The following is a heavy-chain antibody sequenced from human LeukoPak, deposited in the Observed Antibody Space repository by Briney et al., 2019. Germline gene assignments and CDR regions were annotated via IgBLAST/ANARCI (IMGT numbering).Heavy chain of an antibody. J-gene: IGHJ4*02. CDR3: AKDLPYYYDSSGYYQRDY. CDR1: GLTFSSYA. V-gene: IGHV3-23*01. D-gene: IGHD3-22*01. CDR2: ICGSGGST. Sequence: PGGSLRLSCAASGLTFSSYAMSWVRQAPGKGLEWVSAICGSGGSTYYADSVKGRFTISRDNSKNTLYLKMNSLRAEDTAVYYCAKDLPYYYDSSGYYQRDYWGQGTLVTVSS.